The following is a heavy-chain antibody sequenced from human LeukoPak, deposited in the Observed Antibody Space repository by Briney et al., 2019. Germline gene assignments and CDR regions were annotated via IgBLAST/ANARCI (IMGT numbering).Heavy chain of an antibody. CDR2: INHSGST. Sequence: PSETLSLTCAVYGGSFSGYYWSWIRQPPGKGLEWIGEINHSGSTNYNPSLKSRVPISVDASKNQFSLKLSSVTAADTAVYYCARGQASGGDYYDSSGYWDAPFDYWGQGTLVTVSS. V-gene: IGHV4-34*01. J-gene: IGHJ4*02. CDR1: GGSFSGYY. CDR3: ARGQASGGDYYDSSGYWDAPFDY. D-gene: IGHD3-22*01.